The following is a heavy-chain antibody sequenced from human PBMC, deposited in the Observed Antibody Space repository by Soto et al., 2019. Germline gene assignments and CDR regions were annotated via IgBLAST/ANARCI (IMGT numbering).Heavy chain of an antibody. CDR2: ISGSGGST. D-gene: IGHD6-13*01. V-gene: IGHV3-23*01. Sequence: LRLSCAASGFTFSSYAMSWFRQAPGKGLEWVSAISGSGGSTYYADSVKGRFTISRDNSKNTLYLQMNSLRAEDTAVYYCAKDKRGSSSWLPDYWGQGTLVTVSS. CDR1: GFTFSSYA. CDR3: AKDKRGSSSWLPDY. J-gene: IGHJ4*02.